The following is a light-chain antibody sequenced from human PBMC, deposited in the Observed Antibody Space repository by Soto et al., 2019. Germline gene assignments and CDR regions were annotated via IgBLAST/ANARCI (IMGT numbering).Light chain of an antibody. CDR3: QHYYYWPPWT. V-gene: IGKV3-15*01. CDR1: QSVSRN. CDR2: GVS. Sequence: EVVMTQSPATLSVSPGERVTLFCRASQSVSRNLAWHQQKPGQAPRLLIYGVSNRATGVPARFIGSGSETEFTLTISSLQSEDFAVYYCQHYYYWPPWTFGQGTKVEIK. J-gene: IGKJ1*01.